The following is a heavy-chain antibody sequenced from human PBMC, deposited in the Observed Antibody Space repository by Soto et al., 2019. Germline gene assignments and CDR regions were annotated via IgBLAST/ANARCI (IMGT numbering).Heavy chain of an antibody. CDR1: GYSFTSYW. V-gene: IGHV5-10-1*01. J-gene: IGHJ6*02. Sequence: GESLKISCQGSGYSFTSYWISWVRQMPGKGLEWMGRIDPSDSYTNYSPSFQGHVTISADKSISTAYLQWSSLKASDTAMYYCARPAYALYGMDVWGQGTTVTVSS. D-gene: IGHD4-17*01. CDR2: IDPSDSYT. CDR3: ARPAYALYGMDV.